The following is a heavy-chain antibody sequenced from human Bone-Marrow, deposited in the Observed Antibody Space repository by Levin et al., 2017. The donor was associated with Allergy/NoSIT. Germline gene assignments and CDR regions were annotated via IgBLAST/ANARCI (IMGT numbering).Heavy chain of an antibody. J-gene: IGHJ4*02. V-gene: IGHV3-74*01. Sequence: AGGSLRLSCAASGFTFSSYWMHWVRQAPGKGLVWVSRIKGDGRETSYADSVKGRFTISRDNAKNTLYLQMNSLRTEDTAVYYCIRGQVVVSVVDYWGQGTLVTVSS. CDR2: IKGDGRET. D-gene: IGHD2-2*01. CDR3: IRGQVVVSVVDY. CDR1: GFTFSSYW.